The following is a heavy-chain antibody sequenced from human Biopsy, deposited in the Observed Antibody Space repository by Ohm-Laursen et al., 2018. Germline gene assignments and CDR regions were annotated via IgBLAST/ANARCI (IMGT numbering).Heavy chain of an antibody. J-gene: IGHJ3*02. CDR2: IFYSGII. Sequence: SDTLSLTCTVSGGSVSSNTNYWAWIRQPPGKGLEWIGSIFYSGIIYYNPSLESRVTMSVDTSKNQFSLNLRSVTAADTAVYYCARGTGRYYVYGAFDIWGQGTVVTVSS. V-gene: IGHV4-39*07. D-gene: IGHD1-26*01. CDR3: ARGTGRYYVYGAFDI. CDR1: GGSVSSNTNY.